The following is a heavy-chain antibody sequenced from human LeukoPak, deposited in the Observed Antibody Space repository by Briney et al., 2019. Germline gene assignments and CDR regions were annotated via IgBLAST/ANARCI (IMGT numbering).Heavy chain of an antibody. CDR2: MNPNSGNT. CDR3: ARAAYSSSSVDY. CDR1: GYTFTSYD. J-gene: IGHJ4*02. Sequence: ASVKVSCKASGYTFTSYDINWVRQATGKGLEWMGWMNPNSGNTGYAQKFQGRVTITRNTSISTAYMELSSLRSEDTAVYYCARAAYSSSSVDYWGQGTLVTVSS. V-gene: IGHV1-8*03. D-gene: IGHD6-13*01.